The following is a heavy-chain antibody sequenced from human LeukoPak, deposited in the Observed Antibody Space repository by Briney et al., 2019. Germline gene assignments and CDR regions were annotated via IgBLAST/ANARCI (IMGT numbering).Heavy chain of an antibody. V-gene: IGHV3-23*01. CDR2: ISGSGGST. CDR1: GFTFSSYA. Sequence: GGSLRLSCAASGFTFSSYAMSWVRQAPGKGLEWVSPISGSGGSTYYADSVKGRFTISRDNSKNTLYLQMNSLRAEDTAAYYCAKDTIAAAGTAVGDFDYWGQGTLVTVSS. D-gene: IGHD6-13*01. CDR3: AKDTIAAAGTAVGDFDY. J-gene: IGHJ4*02.